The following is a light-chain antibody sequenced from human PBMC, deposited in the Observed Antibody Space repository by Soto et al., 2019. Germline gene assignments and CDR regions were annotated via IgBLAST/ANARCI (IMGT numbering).Light chain of an antibody. J-gene: IGKJ4*01. Sequence: EIVMTQSPVTLSVSPGERATLSCRASQSVSSNLAWYQQKPGQAPRLLIYAASTRATGIPARFSGSGSGTEFTLTISNVQSEDFAVYYCQQYDNWPPLTFGGGTKVDMK. CDR1: QSVSSN. CDR2: AAS. V-gene: IGKV3-15*01. CDR3: QQYDNWPPLT.